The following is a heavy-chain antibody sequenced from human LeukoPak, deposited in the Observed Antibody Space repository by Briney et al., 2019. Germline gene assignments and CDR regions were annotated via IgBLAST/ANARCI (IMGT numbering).Heavy chain of an antibody. CDR3: ATYRFDY. D-gene: IGHD3-16*02. V-gene: IGHV6-1*01. CDR2: TIYRSEWHH. J-gene: IGHJ4*02. CDR1: GDSVSRTNVA. Sequence: SQTLSLTCAISGDSVSRTNVAWNWIRQSPSGGLEWLGRTIYRSEWHHDYADSMKDRITISPDTSKNQFSLQLNSVTPEDTAVYYCATYRFDYWGQGTLVAVSA.